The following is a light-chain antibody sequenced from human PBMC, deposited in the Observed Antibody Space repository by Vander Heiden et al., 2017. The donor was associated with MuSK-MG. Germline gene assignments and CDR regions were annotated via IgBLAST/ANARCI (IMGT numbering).Light chain of an antibody. J-gene: IGKJ1*01. CDR3: QQDSSSPRT. V-gene: IGKV3-20*01. CDR1: QSVSSSY. Sequence: EIVLTQSPGTLSLSPGERATLSCRASQSVSSSYLAWYQQKPGQAPRLLIYGASSRATGIPDRFSGSGYGTDFTLTISRLEPEDFAVYYCQQDSSSPRTFGQGTKVEIK. CDR2: GAS.